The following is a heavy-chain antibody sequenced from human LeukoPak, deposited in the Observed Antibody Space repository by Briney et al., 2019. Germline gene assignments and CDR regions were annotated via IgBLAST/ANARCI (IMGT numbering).Heavy chain of an antibody. Sequence: GGSLRLSCAASGFTFSSYAMHWVRQAPGKGLEWVAVISYDGSNKYYADSVKGRFTISRDNSKNTLYLQMNSLRAEDTAVYYCARNGQLVLVDIDHWGQGTLVTVSS. CDR2: ISYDGSNK. CDR3: ARNGQLVLVDIDH. J-gene: IGHJ4*02. D-gene: IGHD6-13*01. V-gene: IGHV3-30-3*01. CDR1: GFTFSSYA.